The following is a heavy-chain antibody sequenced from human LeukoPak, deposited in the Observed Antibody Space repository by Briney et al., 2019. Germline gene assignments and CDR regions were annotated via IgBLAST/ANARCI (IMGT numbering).Heavy chain of an antibody. J-gene: IGHJ4*02. V-gene: IGHV4-30-4*01. D-gene: IGHD5-18*01. CDR2: IYYSGST. Sequence: SETLSLTCTVSGGSISSGDYYWSWIRQPPGKGLEWIGYIYYSGSTYYNPSLKSRVTISVDTSKNQSSLKLSSVTAADTAVYYCARLYSYGYEVVDYWGQGTLVTVSS. CDR3: ARLYSYGYEVVDY. CDR1: GGSISSGDYY.